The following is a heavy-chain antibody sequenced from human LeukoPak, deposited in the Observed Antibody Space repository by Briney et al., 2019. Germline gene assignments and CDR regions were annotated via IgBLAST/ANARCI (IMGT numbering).Heavy chain of an antibody. J-gene: IGHJ4*02. CDR2: ISNDGNQK. CDR3: AKDLSMGAFDF. D-gene: IGHD4/OR15-4a*01. CDR1: GITFSTYG. V-gene: IGHV3-30*18. Sequence: PGRSLRLSCEGTGITFSTYGIHWVRQAPGEGLEWVALISNDGNQKFYADSVKGRFTISRDNSKNTLSLQMNSLRAEDTAMYYCAKDLSMGAFDFWGQGTLVTVSS.